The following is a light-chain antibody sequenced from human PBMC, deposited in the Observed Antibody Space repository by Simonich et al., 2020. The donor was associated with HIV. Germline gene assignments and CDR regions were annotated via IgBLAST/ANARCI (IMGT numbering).Light chain of an antibody. J-gene: IGKJ2*01. V-gene: IGKV3-15*01. CDR2: GAA. CDR3: QQYNNWPPYT. Sequence: EIVMTQSPATLSVSPGERATLPCRASQSVSSNLAWYQPKPGQAPRLLIYGAATRATGIPARCSGSGSGTEFTLTISSMQSEDFAVYYCQQYNNWPPYTFGQGTKLEIK. CDR1: QSVSSN.